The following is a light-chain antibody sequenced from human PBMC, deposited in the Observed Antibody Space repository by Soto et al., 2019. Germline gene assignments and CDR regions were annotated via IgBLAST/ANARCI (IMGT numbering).Light chain of an antibody. CDR3: SSYAGSSNV. V-gene: IGLV2-14*01. CDR1: SSDVGAYKY. Sequence: QSVLTQPASVSGSPGQSITISCTGTSSDVGAYKYVSWYQQHPGKAPKLIIYEVSNRPSGVSNRFSGSKSGNTASLTVPGLQAEDEADYYCSSYAGSSNVFGTGTKVTVL. CDR2: EVS. J-gene: IGLJ1*01.